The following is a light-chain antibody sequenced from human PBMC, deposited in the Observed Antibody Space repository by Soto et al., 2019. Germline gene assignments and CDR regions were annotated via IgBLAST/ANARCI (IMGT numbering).Light chain of an antibody. Sequence: QSALTQPRSVSGSPGQSVTISCTGTSSDVGGYNYVSWYQQHPGKAPKVMIYDVSKRPSGVPDRFSGSKSGNTASLTISGLQAEDEADYYCCSHAGSYTYVFGTGTKGTVL. V-gene: IGLV2-11*01. CDR1: SSDVGGYNY. CDR2: DVS. CDR3: CSHAGSYTYV. J-gene: IGLJ1*01.